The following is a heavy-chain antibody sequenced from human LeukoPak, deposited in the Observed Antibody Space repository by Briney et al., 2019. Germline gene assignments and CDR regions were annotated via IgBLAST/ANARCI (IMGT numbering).Heavy chain of an antibody. Sequence: SETLSLTCSVSGGSISSYYWSWIRQAPGKGLEWIGYIYYSGSTNYNPSLKSRVTISVDTSKNQFSLKLSSVTAADTAVYYCARLPSAEVVPARGTFYYYGMDVWGQGTTVTVSS. V-gene: IGHV4-59*08. D-gene: IGHD2-2*01. J-gene: IGHJ6*02. CDR3: ARLPSAEVVPARGTFYYYGMDV. CDR1: GGSISSYY. CDR2: IYYSGST.